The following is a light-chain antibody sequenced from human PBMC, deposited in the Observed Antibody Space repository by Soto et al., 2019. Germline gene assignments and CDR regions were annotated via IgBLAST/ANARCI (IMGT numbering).Light chain of an antibody. J-gene: IGKJ1*01. CDR1: QSLLHSNGYNY. CDR2: WGS. Sequence: DIVMTQSPLSLPVTPGEPASISCRSSQSLLHSNGYNYLDWYLQKPGQSPQLLIYWGSNRVSGVHYKFSGSGSSTDFTLKINRVEDEEVGLYFCMQGLHCPSTFGQGTKVDIK. CDR3: MQGLHCPST. V-gene: IGKV2-28*01.